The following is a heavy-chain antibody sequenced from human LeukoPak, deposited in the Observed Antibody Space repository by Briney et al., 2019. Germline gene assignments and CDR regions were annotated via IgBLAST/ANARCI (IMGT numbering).Heavy chain of an antibody. CDR2: IIPIFGTA. V-gene: IGHV1-69*06. Sequence: SVKVSCKASGGTFSSYAISWVRQAPGQGLEWMGGIIPIFGTANYAQKFQGRVTITADKSTSTAYMELSSLRSEDTAVYYCARAHYDILTGRSNYYFDYWGQGTLATISS. D-gene: IGHD3-9*01. J-gene: IGHJ4*02. CDR3: ARAHYDILTGRSNYYFDY. CDR1: GGTFSSYA.